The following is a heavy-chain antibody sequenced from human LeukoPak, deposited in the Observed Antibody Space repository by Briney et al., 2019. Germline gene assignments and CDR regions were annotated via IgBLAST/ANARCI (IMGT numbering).Heavy chain of an antibody. Sequence: GGSLRLPCAASGFTFSSYGMHWVRQAPGKGLEWVAVIPYDGSKKYYTDSVKGRFTISRDNSKNTLYLQMNSLRAEDTAVYYCVTSTSYYDSNGYYPYYFDYWGQGTLVTVSS. CDR2: IPYDGSKK. CDR3: VTSTSYYDSNGYYPYYFDY. D-gene: IGHD3-22*01. J-gene: IGHJ4*02. V-gene: IGHV3-30*03. CDR1: GFTFSSYG.